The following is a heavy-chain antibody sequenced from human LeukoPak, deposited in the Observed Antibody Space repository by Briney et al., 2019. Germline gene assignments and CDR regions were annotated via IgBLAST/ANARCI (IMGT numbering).Heavy chain of an antibody. CDR1: GGSMSTYY. CDR2: ISYSGST. Sequence: TPSETLSLTCTVSGGSMSTYYWSWIRQPPGKGLEWIGSISYSGSTSCNPSLKSRVTISVDTSKDQFSLRLTSVAAADTAVYYCARGYCSGGSCYVPFEYWGQGTLVTVSS. D-gene: IGHD2-15*01. CDR3: ARGYCSGGSCYVPFEY. V-gene: IGHV4-59*08. J-gene: IGHJ4*02.